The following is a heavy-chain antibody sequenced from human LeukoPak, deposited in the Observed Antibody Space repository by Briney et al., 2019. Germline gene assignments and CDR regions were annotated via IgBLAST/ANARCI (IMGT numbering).Heavy chain of an antibody. CDR1: GGSISGYF. CDR3: ARGYYGSGSYYTAVDH. Sequence: SETLSLTCNVSGGSISGYFWNWIRQPAGKGLEWIGRIYSSGSTNYNPSLKSRVTMSVDTSKNQFSLNLSSVTAADTAVYYSARGYYGSGSYYTAVDHWGQGTLVTVSS. J-gene: IGHJ4*02. D-gene: IGHD3-10*01. CDR2: IYSSGST. V-gene: IGHV4-4*07.